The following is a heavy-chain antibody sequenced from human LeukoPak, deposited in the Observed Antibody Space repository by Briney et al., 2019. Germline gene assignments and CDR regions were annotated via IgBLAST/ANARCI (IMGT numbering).Heavy chain of an antibody. CDR3: AELGITMIGGV. J-gene: IGHJ6*04. CDR2: ISSSGSTI. Sequence: GGSLRLSCAASGFTFSSYSMNWVRQAPGKGLEWVASISSSGSTIYYADSVKGRFTISRDNAKNSLYLQMNSLRAEDTAVYYCAELGITMIGGVWGKGTTVTISS. V-gene: IGHV3-48*04. D-gene: IGHD3-10*02. CDR1: GFTFSSYS.